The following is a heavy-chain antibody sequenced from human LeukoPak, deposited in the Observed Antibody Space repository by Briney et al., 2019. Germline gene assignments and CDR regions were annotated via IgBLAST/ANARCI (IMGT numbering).Heavy chain of an antibody. Sequence: GGSLRLSCAASGFTFSSYWMSWVRQAPGKGLEWVADIKQDGSEKYYVDSVKGRFTISRDNAKNSLYLQMNSLRAEDTAVYYCARDRGSGWYRYWGQGTLVTVSS. J-gene: IGHJ4*02. V-gene: IGHV3-7*01. D-gene: IGHD6-19*01. CDR1: GFTFSSYW. CDR3: ARDRGSGWYRY. CDR2: IKQDGSEK.